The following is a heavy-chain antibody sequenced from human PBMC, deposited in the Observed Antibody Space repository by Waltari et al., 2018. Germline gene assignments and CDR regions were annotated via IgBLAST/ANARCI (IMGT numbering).Heavy chain of an antibody. J-gene: IGHJ5*02. D-gene: IGHD3-3*01. CDR2: IYYSGST. CDR1: GGSISNNNYY. V-gene: IGHV4-39*01. CDR3: ARPLRFTAWFDP. Sequence: QLQLHASGPGLVKPSETLSLTCNVSGGSISNNNYYWAWIRQPPGKGLEWIGIIYYSGSTYYNPSLKSRLTISVDTSKNQVSLKLNSLTAADSSVYYCARPLRFTAWFDPWGQGTLVTVSS.